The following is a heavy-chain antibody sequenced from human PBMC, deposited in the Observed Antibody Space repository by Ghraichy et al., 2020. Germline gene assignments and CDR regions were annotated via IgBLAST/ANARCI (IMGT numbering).Heavy chain of an antibody. D-gene: IGHD6-6*01. CDR1: GGSFSGYY. V-gene: IGHV4-34*01. J-gene: IGHJ6*02. CDR3: ASNLLFRISARQSPYYYYGMDV. Sequence: SETLSLTCAVYGGSFSGYYWSWIRQPPGKGLEWIGEINHSGSTNYNPSLKSRVTISVDTSKNQFSLKLSSVTAADTAVYYCASNLLFRISARQSPYYYYGMDVWGQGTTVTVSS. CDR2: INHSGST.